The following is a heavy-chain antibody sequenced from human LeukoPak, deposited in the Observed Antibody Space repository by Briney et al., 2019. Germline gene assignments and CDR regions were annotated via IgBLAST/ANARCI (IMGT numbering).Heavy chain of an antibody. Sequence: SETLSLTCAVSVYSISSGHYWGWIRQPPGKGLEWIGSIHHSGRTYRNSSLKSRVTISVDTSKNQFSLRLSSVTAADTAVYYCTRHTYFYDSPGAYYFDYWGQGTLVTASS. CDR3: TRHTYFYDSPGAYYFDY. CDR2: IHHSGRT. CDR1: VYSISSGHY. V-gene: IGHV4-38-2*01. J-gene: IGHJ4*02. D-gene: IGHD3-22*01.